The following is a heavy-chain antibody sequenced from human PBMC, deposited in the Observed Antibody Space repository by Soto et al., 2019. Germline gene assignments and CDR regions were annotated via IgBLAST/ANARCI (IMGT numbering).Heavy chain of an antibody. CDR2: MNPNSGNT. D-gene: IGHD3-3*01. CDR1: GYTFTSYD. J-gene: IGHJ6*02. CDR3: ARVDFWSGYYSNYYYYGMDV. Sequence: QVQLVQSGAEVKKPGASVKVSCKASGYTFTSYDINWVRQATGQGLEWMGWMNPNSGNTGYAQKFQGRVTMTRNTSISTAYMELSSLRSEDTAGYYCARVDFWSGYYSNYYYYGMDVWGQGTTVTVSS. V-gene: IGHV1-8*01.